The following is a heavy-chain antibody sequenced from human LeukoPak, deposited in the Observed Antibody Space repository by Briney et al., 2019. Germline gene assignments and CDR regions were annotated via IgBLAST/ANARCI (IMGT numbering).Heavy chain of an antibody. J-gene: IGHJ4*02. Sequence: SETLSLTCTVSGGSISSYYWSWIRQPPGKGLEWIGYIYYSASTNYNPSLKSRVTISVDTSKNQFSLKLSSVTAADTAVYYCARDGGYQYYFDYWGQGTLVTVSS. D-gene: IGHD3-22*01. CDR3: ARDGGYQYYFDY. CDR1: GGSISSYY. V-gene: IGHV4-59*01. CDR2: IYYSAST.